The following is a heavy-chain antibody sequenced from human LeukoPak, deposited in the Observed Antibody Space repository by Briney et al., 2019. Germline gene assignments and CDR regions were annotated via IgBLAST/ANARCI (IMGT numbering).Heavy chain of an antibody. CDR2: INPNSGGT. Sequence: ASVKVSCKASGYTFTSYNINWVRQATGQGLEWMGWINPNSGGTNYAQKFQGRVTMTRDTSISTAYMELSRLRSDDTALYYCARGAHYHDSSEGYDYWGQGTLVTVSS. CDR1: GYTFTSYN. J-gene: IGHJ4*02. D-gene: IGHD3-22*01. V-gene: IGHV1-2*02. CDR3: ARGAHYHDSSEGYDY.